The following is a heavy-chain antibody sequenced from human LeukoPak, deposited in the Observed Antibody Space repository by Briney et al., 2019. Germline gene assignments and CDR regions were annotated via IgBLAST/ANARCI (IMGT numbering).Heavy chain of an antibody. CDR2: INPNSGGT. CDR3: ARLEWYSSGCY. J-gene: IGHJ4*02. V-gene: IGHV1-2*02. Sequence: ASVKVSCKASGYTFTGYYMHWVRQAPGRGLEWMGWINPNSGGTNYAQKFQGRVTMTRDTSISPAYMELSRLRSDDTAVYYCARLEWYSSGCYWGQGTLVTVSS. D-gene: IGHD6-19*01. CDR1: GYTFTGYY.